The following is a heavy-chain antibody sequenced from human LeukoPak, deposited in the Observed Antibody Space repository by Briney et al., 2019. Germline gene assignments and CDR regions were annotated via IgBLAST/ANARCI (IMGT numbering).Heavy chain of an antibody. CDR2: IWYDGSNK. CDR3: ARALSSSTYYYYYGMDV. D-gene: IGHD6-6*01. V-gene: IGHV3-33*01. Sequence: PGGSLRLSCAASGFTFSSYGMHWVRQAPGKGLEWVAVIWYDGSNKYYADSVKGRFTISRDNSKNTLYLQMNSLRAEDTAVYYRARALSSSTYYYYYGMDVWGQGTTVTVSS. CDR1: GFTFSSYG. J-gene: IGHJ6*02.